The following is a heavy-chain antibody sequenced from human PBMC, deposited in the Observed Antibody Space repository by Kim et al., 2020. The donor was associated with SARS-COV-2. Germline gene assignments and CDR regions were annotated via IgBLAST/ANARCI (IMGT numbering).Heavy chain of an antibody. CDR1: GFTFSSYG. V-gene: IGHV3-33*01. D-gene: IGHD6-13*01. CDR2: IWYDGSNK. Sequence: GGSLRLSCAASGFTFSSYGMHWVRQAPGKGLEWVAVIWYDGSNKYYADSVKGRFTISRDNSKNTLYLQMNSLRAEDTAVYYCARDGKSLYPGIAAAAYYFDYWGQGTLVTVSS. CDR3: ARDGKSLYPGIAAAAYYFDY. J-gene: IGHJ4*02.